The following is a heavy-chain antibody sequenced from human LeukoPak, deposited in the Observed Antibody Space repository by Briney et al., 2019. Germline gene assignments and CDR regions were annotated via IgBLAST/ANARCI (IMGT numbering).Heavy chain of an antibody. CDR1: GYTVTSYG. D-gene: IGHD3-22*01. V-gene: IGHV1-18*01. J-gene: IGHJ4*02. CDR3: ARDRPNYYDSQRVLFDY. Sequence: GASVKVSCKASGYTVTSYGIIWVRQAPGQGLEWMGWISAYNGNTNYAQKLQGRVTMTTDTSTSTAYMELRSLRSDDTAVYYCARDRPNYYDSQRVLFDYWGQGTLVTVSS. CDR2: ISAYNGNT.